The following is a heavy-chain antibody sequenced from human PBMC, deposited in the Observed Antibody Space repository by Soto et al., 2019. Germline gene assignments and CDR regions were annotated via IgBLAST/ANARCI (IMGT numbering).Heavy chain of an antibody. D-gene: IGHD4-17*01. V-gene: IGHV3-11*05. CDR1: GFTFSDYY. CDR3: ARVPGLTTVVTSYYFDY. J-gene: IGHJ4*02. Sequence: QVQLVESGGGLVKPGGSLRLSCAASGFTFSDYYLSWIRQAPGKGLEWVSYISGSYSYTNYADSVKGRVTISRDNAQNSLYLQMNSLRAEDTAVYYCARVPGLTTVVTSYYFDYWGQGTLVTVSS. CDR2: ISGSYSYT.